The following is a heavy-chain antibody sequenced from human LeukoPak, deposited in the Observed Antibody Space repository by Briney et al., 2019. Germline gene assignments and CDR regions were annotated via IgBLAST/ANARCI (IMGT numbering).Heavy chain of an antibody. CDR2: IYYSGST. Sequence: PSETLSLTCTVSGGSISSYYWSWVRQPPGKGLEWIGYIYYSGSTNYNPSLKSRVTISVDTSKNQFSLKLSSVTAADTAVYYCVRHPDFPYCSSTSCYVDYWGQGTLVTVSS. CDR1: GGSISSYY. CDR3: VRHPDFPYCSSTSCYVDY. J-gene: IGHJ4*02. V-gene: IGHV4-59*08. D-gene: IGHD2-2*01.